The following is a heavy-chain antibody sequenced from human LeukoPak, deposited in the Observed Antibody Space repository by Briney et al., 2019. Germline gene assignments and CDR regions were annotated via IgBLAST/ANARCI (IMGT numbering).Heavy chain of an antibody. D-gene: IGHD2-15*01. Sequence: PSETLSLTCAVYGGSFSGYYWSWIRQPPGKGLEWIGEINHSGSTNYNPSLKSRVTISVDTSKNQFSLKLSSVTAADTAVYYCARDRDMSAGLYYYMDVWGKGTTVTVSS. V-gene: IGHV4-34*01. J-gene: IGHJ6*03. CDR1: GGSFSGYY. CDR2: INHSGST. CDR3: ARDRDMSAGLYYYMDV.